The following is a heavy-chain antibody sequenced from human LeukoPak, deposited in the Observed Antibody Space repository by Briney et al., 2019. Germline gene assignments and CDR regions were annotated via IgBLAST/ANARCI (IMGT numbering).Heavy chain of an antibody. J-gene: IGHJ4*02. Sequence: PGGSLRLSCAASGFAFSSYSMNWVRQAPGKGLEWVSYISGSSSAIYYADSVKGRFTISRDNAKNSLYLQMNSLRDEDTAVYYCARDWRYSSVYWGQGTLVTVSS. CDR3: ARDWRYSSVY. V-gene: IGHV3-48*02. D-gene: IGHD5-18*01. CDR1: GFAFSSYS. CDR2: ISGSSSAI.